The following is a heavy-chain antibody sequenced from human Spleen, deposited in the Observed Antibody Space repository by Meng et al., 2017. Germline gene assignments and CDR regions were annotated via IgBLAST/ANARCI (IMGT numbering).Heavy chain of an antibody. CDR2: IKQDGSEK. Sequence: GGSLRLSCAASGFTFSSYWMSWVRQAPGKGLEWVANIKQDGSEKYYVDSVKGRFTISRDNAKNSLYLQMNSLRAEDTAVYYCARDGGNGKVDSSGWYDYWGQGTLVTVSS. V-gene: IGHV3-7*01. J-gene: IGHJ4*02. CDR3: ARDGGNGKVDSSGWYDY. CDR1: GFTFSSYW. D-gene: IGHD6-19*01.